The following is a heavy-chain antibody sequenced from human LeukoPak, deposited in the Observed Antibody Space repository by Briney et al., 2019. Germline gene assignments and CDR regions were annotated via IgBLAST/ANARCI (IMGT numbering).Heavy chain of an antibody. CDR1: GGTFSSDA. D-gene: IGHD3-22*01. Sequence: GASVKVSCKASGGTFSSDAISWVRQAPGQGLEWMGGIIPIFGTANYAQKFQGRVTITADESTSTAYMELSSLRSEDTAVYYCARSGYYYDSSGYQTNFDYWGQGTLVTVSS. CDR2: IIPIFGTA. CDR3: ARSGYYYDSSGYQTNFDY. J-gene: IGHJ4*02. V-gene: IGHV1-69*13.